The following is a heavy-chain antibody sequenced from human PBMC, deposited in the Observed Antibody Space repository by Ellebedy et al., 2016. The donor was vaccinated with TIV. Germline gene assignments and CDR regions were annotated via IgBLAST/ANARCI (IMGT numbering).Heavy chain of an antibody. V-gene: IGHV3-23*01. Sequence: GESLKISCAASGLTFSSHAMSWVRQAPGKGLEWVSSITERGGNPYYADSVKGRFTISRDNSKDTLFLQMNSLRAEDTAIYFCARDPVGVGPAFDVWGQGTMVTVSS. J-gene: IGHJ3*01. D-gene: IGHD4-23*01. CDR2: ITERGGNP. CDR3: ARDPVGVGPAFDV. CDR1: GLTFSSHA.